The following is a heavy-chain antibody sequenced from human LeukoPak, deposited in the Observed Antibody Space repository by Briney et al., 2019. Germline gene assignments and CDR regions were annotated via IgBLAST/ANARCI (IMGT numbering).Heavy chain of an antibody. D-gene: IGHD3-10*01. J-gene: IGHJ4*02. CDR3: ASPTSDYYGSGSVFDY. CDR2: IIPILGIA. V-gene: IGHV1-69*04. Sequence: SVKVSCKASGGTFSSYAISWVRQAPGQGLEWMGRIIPILGIANYAQKFQGRVTITADKSTSTACMELSSLRSEDTAVYYCASPTSDYYGSGSVFDYWGQGTLVTVSS. CDR1: GGTFSSYA.